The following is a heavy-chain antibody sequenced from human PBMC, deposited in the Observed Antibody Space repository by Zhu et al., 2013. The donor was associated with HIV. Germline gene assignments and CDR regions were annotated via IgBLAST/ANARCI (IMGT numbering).Heavy chain of an antibody. V-gene: IGHV1-2*02. Sequence: QVQLVQSGAEVRKPGASVKVSCKASGFSFTGNYIHWVRQAPGQGLECMGWISAYNGHTNYEQKFQGRVTMTRDTSTNTAYMELSSLGTNDTAVYYCARDAGISGTWGYFDLWGRGTLVTVSS. D-gene: IGHD1-7*01. CDR3: ARDAGISGTWGYFDL. CDR1: GFSFTGNY. CDR2: ISAYNGHT. J-gene: IGHJ2*01.